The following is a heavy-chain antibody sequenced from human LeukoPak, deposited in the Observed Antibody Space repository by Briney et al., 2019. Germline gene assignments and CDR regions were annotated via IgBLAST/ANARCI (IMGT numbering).Heavy chain of an antibody. Sequence: PSQTLSLTCTVSGGSISSGDYYWSWIRQPPGKGLEWIGYIYYSGSTYYNPSLKSRVTISVDTSKNQFSLKLSSVTAADTAVYYCARLPVELRANWSDPWGQGTLVTVSS. CDR1: GGSISSGDYY. CDR3: ARLPVELRANWSDP. V-gene: IGHV4-30-4*08. CDR2: IYYSGST. J-gene: IGHJ5*02. D-gene: IGHD1-26*01.